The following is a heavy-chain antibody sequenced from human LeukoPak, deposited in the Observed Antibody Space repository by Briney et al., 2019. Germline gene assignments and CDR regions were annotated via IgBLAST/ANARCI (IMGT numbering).Heavy chain of an antibody. CDR1: GYTFSDYY. Sequence: ASVKVSCKASGYTFSDYYMDWVRQAPGQGLEWMGWINPNSGVTNYAQKFQGRVTMTRDTSISTAYMELSRLRSDDTAVYYCARIRSGWLTRASGYYYYMDVWGKGTTVIVSS. J-gene: IGHJ6*03. CDR3: ARIRSGWLTRASGYYYYMDV. D-gene: IGHD6-19*01. V-gene: IGHV1-2*02. CDR2: INPNSGVT.